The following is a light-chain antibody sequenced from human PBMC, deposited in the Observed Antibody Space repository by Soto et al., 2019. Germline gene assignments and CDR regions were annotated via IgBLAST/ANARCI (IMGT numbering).Light chain of an antibody. J-gene: IGLJ2*01. V-gene: IGLV2-14*01. CDR1: SSDVGGYNY. CDR3: SSYTSSSLV. CDR2: DLS. Sequence: QSALTQPASVAGSPGQSITISCTGTSSDVGGYNYVSWYQQHPGKAPKLMNYDLSNRPSEVSNRFSGSKSGNTASLTISGLQAEDEADYYCSSYTSSSLVFGGGTKLTVL.